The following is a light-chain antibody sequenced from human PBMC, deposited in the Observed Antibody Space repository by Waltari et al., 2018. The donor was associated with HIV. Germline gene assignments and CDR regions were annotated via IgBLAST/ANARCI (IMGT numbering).Light chain of an antibody. CDR3: SSYTTSSTWV. CDR2: EVS. J-gene: IGLJ3*02. CDR1: SSDIGGYKY. Sequence: QSALTQPASVSGSPGQSITISCTGTSSDIGGYKYVSWYQQQPGKAPKLMISEVSNRPSGVSNRFSGSKSGNTASLTISGLQAEYEADYYCSSYTTSSTWVFGGGTKLTVL. V-gene: IGLV2-14*01.